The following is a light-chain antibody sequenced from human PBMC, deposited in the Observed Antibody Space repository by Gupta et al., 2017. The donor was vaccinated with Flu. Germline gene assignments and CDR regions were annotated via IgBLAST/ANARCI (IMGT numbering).Light chain of an antibody. CDR1: QSISNW. CDR2: VAS. Sequence: GDRVTITCRASQSISNWLAWYQQKPGKAPKLLIYVASILESGVPSRFSGSGYGTEFTLTISSLQPEDLATYYCQQYYTNLPTFGQGTKVEIK. CDR3: QQYYTNLPT. J-gene: IGKJ1*01. V-gene: IGKV1-5*03.